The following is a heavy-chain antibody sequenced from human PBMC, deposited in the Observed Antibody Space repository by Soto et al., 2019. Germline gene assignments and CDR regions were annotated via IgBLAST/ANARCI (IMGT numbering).Heavy chain of an antibody. CDR2: IDSSGGHI. J-gene: IGHJ4*02. D-gene: IGHD3-10*01. CDR3: EGSYTHGYNSEFHY. Sequence: PGGSLRLSCAASGVTFSSCNMNWVRLAPGRGLEWVASIDSSGGHIYYADSVKGRFTISRDNAKSSLYLQMNSLRAEDTAVYYCEGSYTHGYNSEFHYWGPGTLVTVSS. V-gene: IGHV3-21*01. CDR1: GVTFSSCN.